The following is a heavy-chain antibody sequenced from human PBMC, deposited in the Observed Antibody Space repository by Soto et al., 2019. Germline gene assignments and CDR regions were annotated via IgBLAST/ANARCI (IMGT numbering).Heavy chain of an antibody. Sequence: EVQLVESGGGLVQPGGSLKLSCAVSGLTFSGSAMHWVRQASGKGLEWVGHIRKKANNYATAYAASVKGRFTISRDDSKNTAYLQMNSLKTEDTAIYYCSANDHDDHTTFDQWGRGTLVTVSS. D-gene: IGHD3-16*01. CDR2: IRKKANNYAT. V-gene: IGHV3-73*01. CDR1: GLTFSGSA. J-gene: IGHJ4*02. CDR3: SANDHDDHTTFDQ.